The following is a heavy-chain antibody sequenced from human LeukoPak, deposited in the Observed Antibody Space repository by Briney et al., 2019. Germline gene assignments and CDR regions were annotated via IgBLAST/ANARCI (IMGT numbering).Heavy chain of an antibody. D-gene: IGHD3-9*01. CDR2: IYHSGST. Sequence: SQTLSLTCTVSGGSISSGGYYWSWIRQPPGKGLEWIGYIYHSGSTYYNPSLKSRVTISVDRSKNQFSLKLSSVTAADTAVYYCARYDREDYFDYWGQGTLVTVSS. V-gene: IGHV4-30-2*01. CDR3: ARYDREDYFDY. CDR1: GGSISSGGYY. J-gene: IGHJ4*02.